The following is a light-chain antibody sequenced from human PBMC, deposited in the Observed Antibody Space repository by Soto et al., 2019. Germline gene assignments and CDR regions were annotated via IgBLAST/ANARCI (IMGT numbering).Light chain of an antibody. J-gene: IGLJ2*01. CDR2: DNS. CDR1: SSNIGAGYD. Sequence: QSVLTQPPSASGAPGQTVTISCTGSSSNIGAGYDVHWYQQLPKTAPKLLMYDNSNRPSGVPDRFSGSKSGASASLAITGLQAEDEADYYCQSYDNSLSGPVVFGGGTKLTVL. CDR3: QSYDNSLSGPVV. V-gene: IGLV1-40*01.